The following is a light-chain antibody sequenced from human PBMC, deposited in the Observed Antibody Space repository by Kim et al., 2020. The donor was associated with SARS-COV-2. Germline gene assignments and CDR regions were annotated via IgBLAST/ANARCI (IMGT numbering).Light chain of an antibody. Sequence: NFMLTQPHSVSESPGKTAVISCTRSGGSIASNYVHWYQQRPGSAPTTVIYDDNRKPSGVPDRFSGSIDRSSNSASLTISGLRLEDEADYYCQSYDSTSGVFGGGTQLTVL. CDR2: DDN. CDR3: QSYDSTSGV. CDR1: GGSIASNY. J-gene: IGLJ3*02. V-gene: IGLV6-57*03.